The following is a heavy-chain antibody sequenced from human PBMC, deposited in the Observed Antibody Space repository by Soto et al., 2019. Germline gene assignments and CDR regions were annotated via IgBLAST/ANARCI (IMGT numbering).Heavy chain of an antibody. CDR1: GFTFSNYV. CDR2: ISYDGTNT. J-gene: IGHJ4*02. Sequence: SGGSLRLSCAASGFTFSNYVMHWVRQAPGKGLEWVALISYDGTNTHHADSVRGRFTISRDNSKNMMYLQMNSLRAGDTAVYFCARSGSSGYYDYWGQGTLVTVSS. D-gene: IGHD3-22*01. CDR3: ARSGSSGYYDY. V-gene: IGHV3-30-3*01.